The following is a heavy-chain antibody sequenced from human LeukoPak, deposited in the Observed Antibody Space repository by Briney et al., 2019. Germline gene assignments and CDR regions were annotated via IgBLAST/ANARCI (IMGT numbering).Heavy chain of an antibody. D-gene: IGHD4-17*01. CDR2: INAGNGNT. Sequence: ASVKVSCKASGYTFTSYAMHWVRQAPGQRLEWMGWINAGNGNTKYSQKFQGRVTITRDTSASTAYMELSSLRSEDTAVYYCARDGGDYLYYFDYWGQGTLVTVSS. CDR1: GYTFTSYA. V-gene: IGHV1-3*01. CDR3: ARDGGDYLYYFDY. J-gene: IGHJ4*02.